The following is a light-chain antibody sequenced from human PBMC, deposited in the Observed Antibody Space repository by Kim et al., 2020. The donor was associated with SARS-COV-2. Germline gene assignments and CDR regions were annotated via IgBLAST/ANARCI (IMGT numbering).Light chain of an antibody. Sequence: GQSFTTSCTGTSSDVGGYNYVSWYQQHTGKAPKLMIYDVSKRPSGVSNRFSGSKSGNTASLTISGLQAEDEADYYCSSYTSSSTWVFGGGTQLTVL. V-gene: IGLV2-14*04. J-gene: IGLJ3*02. CDR2: DVS. CDR3: SSYTSSSTWV. CDR1: SSDVGGYNY.